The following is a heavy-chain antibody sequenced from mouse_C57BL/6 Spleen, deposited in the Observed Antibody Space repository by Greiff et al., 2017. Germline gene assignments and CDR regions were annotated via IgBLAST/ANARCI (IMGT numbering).Heavy chain of an antibody. Sequence: VQLQQSGAELVRPGASVKLSCTASGFTINDYYMHWVKQRPEQGLEWIGRIDPADGDTDYAPKFQGKATMTVDTSSNTAYLQLSSLTAEDTAVYYWTSGYWGQGTTLTVSS. D-gene: IGHD3-1*01. CDR2: IDPADGDT. V-gene: IGHV14-1*01. CDR3: TSGY. CDR1: GFTINDYY. J-gene: IGHJ2*01.